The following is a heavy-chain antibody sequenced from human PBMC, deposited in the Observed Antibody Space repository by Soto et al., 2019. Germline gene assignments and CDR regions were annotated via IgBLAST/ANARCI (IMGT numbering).Heavy chain of an antibody. CDR2: IYWDDDK. D-gene: IGHD5-12*01. V-gene: IGHV2-5*02. CDR1: GFSLSTSGVG. J-gene: IGHJ5*02. CDR3: APRLRRRTEYIGYSYIEGVFDP. Sequence: QITLKESGPTLVKPTQTLTLTCTFSGFSLSTSGVGVGWIRQPPGRALEWLVLIYWDDDKRYSPSLKRRLTITKDTSKNQVGLTMTNMDPVDTATYYCAPRLRRRTEYIGYSYIEGVFDPWGQGTLVTVSS.